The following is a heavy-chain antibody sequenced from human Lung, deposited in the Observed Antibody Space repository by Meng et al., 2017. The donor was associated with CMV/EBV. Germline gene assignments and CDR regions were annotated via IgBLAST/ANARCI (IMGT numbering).Heavy chain of an antibody. CDR1: GFSFSSYA. D-gene: IGHD3-3*01. CDR2: IGGSGAIT. V-gene: IGHV3-23*01. J-gene: IGHJ4*02. Sequence: LSLTCAASGFSFSSYAMNWVRQAPGKGLGWVSSIGGSGAITYYADSVKGRFTISRDNSKNTLYLQMNSLRAEDTAVYYCAKGRFYIDSWGQGTLVTVSS. CDR3: AKGRFYIDS.